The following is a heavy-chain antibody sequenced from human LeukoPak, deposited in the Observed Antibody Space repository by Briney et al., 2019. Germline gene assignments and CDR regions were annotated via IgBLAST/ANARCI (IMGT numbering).Heavy chain of an antibody. J-gene: IGHJ1*01. V-gene: IGHV5-51*01. Sequence: GESLKISCKGSGYNFTSNWLAWMRQMPGKGPEWMGIIYDTGTRYSPSFQGQVTISADRSISTAYLQWGSLQASDTAIYYCAIELSGTKHFRYWGQGTLVTVSS. D-gene: IGHD6-13*01. CDR3: AIELSGTKHFRY. CDR2: IYDTGT. CDR1: GYNFTSNW.